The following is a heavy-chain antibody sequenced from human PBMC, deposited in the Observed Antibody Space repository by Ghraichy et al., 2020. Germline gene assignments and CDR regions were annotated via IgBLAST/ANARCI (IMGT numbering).Heavy chain of an antibody. V-gene: IGHV4-61*01. CDR2: VYYNGNA. J-gene: IGHJ5*02. CDR1: GGSVSSSSYY. Sequence: SETLSLTCTVSGGSVSSSSYYWTWIRQSPGKGLEWIGYVYYNGNANYNPSLKSRVTISLDTSRNQFSLKLSSVTAADTAVYYCAREWGSSGWGNWLDPWGQGTLVTVSS. D-gene: IGHD6-19*01. CDR3: AREWGSSGWGNWLDP.